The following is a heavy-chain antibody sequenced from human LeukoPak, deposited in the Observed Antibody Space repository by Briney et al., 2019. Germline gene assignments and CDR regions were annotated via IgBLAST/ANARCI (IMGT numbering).Heavy chain of an antibody. CDR1: GFTFSSYEM. Sequence: PGGSLRLSCAASGFTFSSYEMNWVRQAPGKGLEWIGEIYHRGSTNYNPSLESRVTISLDKSKNQSSLKVNSVTAADTAVYYCAKRDYYDSTGYYYYWGQGALVTVSS. V-gene: IGHV4-4*02. CDR3: AKRDYYDSTGYYYY. CDR2: IYHRGST. J-gene: IGHJ4*02. D-gene: IGHD3-22*01.